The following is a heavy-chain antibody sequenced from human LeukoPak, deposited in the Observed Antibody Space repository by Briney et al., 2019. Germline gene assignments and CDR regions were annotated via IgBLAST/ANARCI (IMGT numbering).Heavy chain of an antibody. Sequence: PGGSLRLSCAASGFTFSSYWMSWVRQAPGKGLEWVANVKQDGSEKYYVDSVKGRFTISRDNAKNSLYLQMNSLRAEDTAVYYCARDSGIAVAGTEGFDYWGQGTLVTVSS. J-gene: IGHJ4*02. D-gene: IGHD6-19*01. CDR3: ARDSGIAVAGTEGFDY. V-gene: IGHV3-7*01. CDR2: VKQDGSEK. CDR1: GFTFSSYW.